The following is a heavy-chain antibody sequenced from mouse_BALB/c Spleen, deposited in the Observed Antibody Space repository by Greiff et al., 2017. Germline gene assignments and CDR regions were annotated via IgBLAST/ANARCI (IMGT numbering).Heavy chain of an antibody. CDR1: GYTFTSYY. D-gene: IGHD2-14*01. V-gene: IGHV1S81*02. Sequence: QVHVKQPGAELVKPGASVKLSCKASGYTFTSYYMYWVKQRPGQGLEWIGGINPSNGGTNFNEKFKSKATLTVDKSSSTAYMQLSSLTSEDSAVYYCTRSAYYMYDWYFDVWGAGTTVTVSS. CDR2: INPSNGGT. J-gene: IGHJ1*01. CDR3: TRSAYYMYDWYFDV.